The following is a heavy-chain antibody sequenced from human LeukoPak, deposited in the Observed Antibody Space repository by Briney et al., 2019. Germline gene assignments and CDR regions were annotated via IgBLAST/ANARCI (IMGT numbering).Heavy chain of an antibody. CDR3: AKTVVPAATYFDY. J-gene: IGHJ4*02. CDR2: INTDGSTT. CDR1: GFTFSNYW. Sequence: GGSLGLSCAASGFTFSNYWMHWVRQAPGKGLVWVSRINTDGSTTNYADSVKGRFTISRDNSKNTLYLQMNSLRAEDTAVYYCAKTVVPAATYFDYWGQGTLVTVSS. D-gene: IGHD2-2*01. V-gene: IGHV3-74*01.